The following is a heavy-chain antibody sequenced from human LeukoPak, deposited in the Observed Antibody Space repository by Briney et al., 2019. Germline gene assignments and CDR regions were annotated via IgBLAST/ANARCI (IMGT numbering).Heavy chain of an antibody. CDR3: ARRHYYDSSGYPFDY. D-gene: IGHD3-22*01. V-gene: IGHV5-51*01. Sequence: GESLKISCKGSGYSFTSYWIGWARQMPGKGLEWVGIIYPGDSDTRYSPSFQGQVTISADKSISTAYLQWSSLKASDTAMYYCARRHYYDSSGYPFDYWGQGTLVTVSS. CDR1: GYSFTSYW. CDR2: IYPGDSDT. J-gene: IGHJ4*02.